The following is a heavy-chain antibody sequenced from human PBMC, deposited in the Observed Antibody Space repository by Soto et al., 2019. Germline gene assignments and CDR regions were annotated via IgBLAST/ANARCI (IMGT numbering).Heavy chain of an antibody. Sequence: PSETLSLTCTVSGGSISSGGYYWSWIRQHPGKGLEWIGYIYYSGSTYYNPSLKSRVTISVDTSKNQFSLKLSSVTAADTAVYYCARDYERFGESYKGFDPWGQGTLVTVSS. V-gene: IGHV4-31*03. J-gene: IGHJ5*02. D-gene: IGHD3-10*01. CDR3: ARDYERFGESYKGFDP. CDR1: GGSISSGGYY. CDR2: IYYSGST.